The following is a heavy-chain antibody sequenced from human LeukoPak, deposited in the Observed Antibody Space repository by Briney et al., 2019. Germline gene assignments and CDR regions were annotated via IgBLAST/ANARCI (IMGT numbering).Heavy chain of an antibody. Sequence: ASVKVSCKASGYTFASYGISWVRQAPGQGLEWMGWINCNTGVTNYAQKFQGRITMTRDTSISTAYMELSSLRSDDTAVYYCARVQVVDFDPWGQGTLVTVSS. V-gene: IGHV1-2*02. CDR2: INCNTGVT. D-gene: IGHD2-2*01. CDR3: ARVQVVDFDP. J-gene: IGHJ5*02. CDR1: GYTFASYG.